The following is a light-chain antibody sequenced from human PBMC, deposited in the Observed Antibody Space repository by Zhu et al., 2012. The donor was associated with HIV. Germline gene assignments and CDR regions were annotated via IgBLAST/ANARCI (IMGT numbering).Light chain of an antibody. J-gene: IGKJ1*01. CDR2: ATS. Sequence: ENVLTQSPGTLSLSPGERATLSCRASQSVSSNYLAWYQHKPGQCPRILIYATSNRATGIPDRFSGSGSGTGFTLTISSLEPEDFAVYYCQQFGSSPWTFGQGTKVEVK. V-gene: IGKV3-20*01. CDR1: QSVSSNY. CDR3: QQFGSSPWT.